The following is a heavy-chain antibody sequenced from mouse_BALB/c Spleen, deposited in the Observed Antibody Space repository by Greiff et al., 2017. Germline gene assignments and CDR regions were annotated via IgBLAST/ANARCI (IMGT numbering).Heavy chain of an antibody. D-gene: IGHD2-4*01. CDR3: ALSTVITTAFAY. J-gene: IGHJ3*01. CDR1: GFNIKDTY. Sequence: VQLQQSGAELVKPGASVKLSCTASGFNIKDTYMHWVKQRPEQGLEWIGRIDPANGNTKYDPKFQGKATITADTSSNTAYLQLSSLTSEDTAVYYCALSTVITTAFAYWGQGTLVTVSA. V-gene: IGHV14-3*02. CDR2: IDPANGNT.